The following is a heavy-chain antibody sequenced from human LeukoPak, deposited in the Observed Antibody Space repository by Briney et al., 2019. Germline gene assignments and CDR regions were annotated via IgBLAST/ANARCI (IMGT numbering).Heavy chain of an antibody. V-gene: IGHV4-30-4*01. D-gene: IGHD1-14*01. J-gene: IGHJ4*02. Sequence: PSETLSLTCTVSGGSISSGDYYWSWIRQPPGKGLEWIGYIYYSGSTEYNPSLKSRVIMSVDTSKNQFSLKLTPVTAADTAVYYCARTTGHNPFDHWGQGNLVTVSS. CDR3: ARTTGHNPFDH. CDR2: IYYSGST. CDR1: GGSISSGDYY.